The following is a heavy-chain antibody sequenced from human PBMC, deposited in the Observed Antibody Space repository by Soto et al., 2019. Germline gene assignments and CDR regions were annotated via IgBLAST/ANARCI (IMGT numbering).Heavy chain of an antibody. CDR3: AREERPLIQLTY. D-gene: IGHD5-18*01. V-gene: IGHV1-69*04. CDR1: GGTFSSYT. J-gene: IGHJ4*02. CDR2: IIPILGIA. Sequence: SVKVSCKASGGTFSSYTISWVRQAPGQGLEWMGRIIPILGIANYAQKFQGRVTITADKSTSTAYMELSSLRSEDTAVYYCAREERPLIQLTYWGQGTLVTVSS.